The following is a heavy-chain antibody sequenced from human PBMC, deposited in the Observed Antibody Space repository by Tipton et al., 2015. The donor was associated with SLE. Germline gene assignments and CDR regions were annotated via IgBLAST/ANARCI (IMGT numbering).Heavy chain of an antibody. Sequence: TLSLTCTVSGGSISSSSYYWGWIRQPPGKGLEWIGSIYYSGSTYYNPSLKSRVTISVDTSKNQFSLKLSSVTAADTAMYYCARGRGSTVTTRGVVDYWGQETLVTVSS. J-gene: IGHJ4*02. CDR2: IYYSGST. V-gene: IGHV4-39*07. CDR3: ARGRGSTVTTRGVVDY. D-gene: IGHD4-17*01. CDR1: GGSISSSSYY.